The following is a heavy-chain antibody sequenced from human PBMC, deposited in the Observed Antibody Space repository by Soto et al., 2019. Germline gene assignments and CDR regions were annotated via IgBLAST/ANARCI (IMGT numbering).Heavy chain of an antibody. Sequence: SETLSLTCTVSGGSISRYYWSWIRQSPGKGLEWIGYIYYSGSSNYNPSLKSRVTISLDLSKNHFSLKLSSVTAADTAVYYCAAHFTISGVVPSKLDYWGLGTLVTVSS. V-gene: IGHV4-59*01. J-gene: IGHJ4*02. CDR2: IYYSGSS. CDR3: AAHFTISGVVPSKLDY. CDR1: GGSISRYY. D-gene: IGHD3-3*01.